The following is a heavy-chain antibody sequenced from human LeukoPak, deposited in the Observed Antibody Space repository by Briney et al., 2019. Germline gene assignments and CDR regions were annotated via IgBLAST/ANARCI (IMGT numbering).Heavy chain of an antibody. D-gene: IGHD4-23*01. V-gene: IGHV4-59*08. Sequence: SETLSLTCTVSGASISSYYWTWIRQPPGKGLEWIGYIYSSGATKYNPSLKSRVTMSVDTSKNEFSLKLSSVTAADTAVYYCARHDTVITPNYFDYWGQGTLVTVSS. J-gene: IGHJ4*02. CDR3: ARHDTVITPNYFDY. CDR2: IYSSGAT. CDR1: GASISSYY.